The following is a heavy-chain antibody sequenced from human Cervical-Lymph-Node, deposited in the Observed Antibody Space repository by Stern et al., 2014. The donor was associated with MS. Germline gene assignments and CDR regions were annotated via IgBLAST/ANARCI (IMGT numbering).Heavy chain of an antibody. Sequence: VQLVQSGAEVKKPGSSVKVSCKASGGTFSSYGISWVRQAPGQGLEWMGGIIPIFGTAKYAQKVQGRVTITADESTSTAYMELSSLTSEDTAVYYCARDRVDYYFGMDVWGQGTTVIVSS. CDR1: GGTFSSYG. D-gene: IGHD3-3*01. V-gene: IGHV1-69*01. CDR3: ARDRVDYYFGMDV. CDR2: IIPIFGTA. J-gene: IGHJ6*02.